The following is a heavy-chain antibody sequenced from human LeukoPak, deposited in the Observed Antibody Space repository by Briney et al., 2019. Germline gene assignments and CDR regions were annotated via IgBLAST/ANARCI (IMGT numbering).Heavy chain of an antibody. D-gene: IGHD1-26*01. CDR3: AREGGEWELLRTFDY. Sequence: GGSLRLSCAASGFTFSSYEMNWVRQAPGKGLEWVSYISSSGSTIYYADSVKGRFTISRDNAKNSLYPQMNSLRAEDTAVYYCAREGGEWELLRTFDYWGQGTLVTVSS. CDR2: ISSSGSTI. J-gene: IGHJ4*02. V-gene: IGHV3-48*03. CDR1: GFTFSSYE.